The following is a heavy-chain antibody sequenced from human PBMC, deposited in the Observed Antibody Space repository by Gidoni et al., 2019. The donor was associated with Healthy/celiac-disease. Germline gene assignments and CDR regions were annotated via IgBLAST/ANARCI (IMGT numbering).Heavy chain of an antibody. CDR2: INAGNGNT. CDR1: GYTFTSYA. D-gene: IGHD3-3*01. V-gene: IGHV1-3*01. Sequence: QVQLVQSGAEVKKPGASVTVSCKASGYTFTSYAMHWVRQAPGQRLEWMGWINAGNGNTKYSQKFQGRVTITRDTSASTAYMELSSLRSEDTAVYYCARGPFGVVIMGSFAYWGQGTLVTVSS. J-gene: IGHJ4*02. CDR3: ARGPFGVVIMGSFAY.